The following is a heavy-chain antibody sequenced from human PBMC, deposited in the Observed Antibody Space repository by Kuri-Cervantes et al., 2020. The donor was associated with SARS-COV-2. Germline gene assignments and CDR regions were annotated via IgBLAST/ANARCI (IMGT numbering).Heavy chain of an antibody. CDR3: AKAYDPYGMDV. D-gene: IGHD5-12*01. V-gene: IGHV3-30*18. J-gene: IGHJ6*02. Sequence: GESLKISCAASGFTFSSYGIHWVRQAPGKGLEWVAVISYDGSNKYYAGSVKGRFTISRDNSKNTLYLQMNSLRAEDTAVYYCAKAYDPYGMDVWGQGTTVTVSS. CDR1: GFTFSSYG. CDR2: ISYDGSNK.